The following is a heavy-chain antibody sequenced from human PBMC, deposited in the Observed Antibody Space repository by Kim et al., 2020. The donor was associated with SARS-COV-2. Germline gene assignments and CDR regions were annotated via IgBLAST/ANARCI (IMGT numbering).Heavy chain of an antibody. Sequence: ASVKVSCKASGYTFTNYAISWVRQAPGQGLEWMGWINIYSGYTNYAQNLQDRVTMTTDTSTSSAYMELRSLRSDDTAVYYCARGRGDFWGQGTLVTVSS. CDR3: ARGRGDF. V-gene: IGHV1-18*01. CDR1: GYTFTNYA. CDR2: INIYSGYT. J-gene: IGHJ4*02.